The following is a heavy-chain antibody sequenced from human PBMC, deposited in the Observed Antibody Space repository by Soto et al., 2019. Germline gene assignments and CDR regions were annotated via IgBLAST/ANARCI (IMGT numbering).Heavy chain of an antibody. J-gene: IGHJ6*04. Sequence: PGGSLRLSCAASGFTFSSYGMHWVRQAPGKGLEWVAVIWYDGSNKYYADSVKGRFTISRDNSKNTLYLQMNSLRAEDTSVYYCARNDYDFWSGYLNVWGKGTTVTVSS. CDR3: ARNDYDFWSGYLNV. CDR2: IWYDGSNK. CDR1: GFTFSSYG. D-gene: IGHD3-3*01. V-gene: IGHV3-33*01.